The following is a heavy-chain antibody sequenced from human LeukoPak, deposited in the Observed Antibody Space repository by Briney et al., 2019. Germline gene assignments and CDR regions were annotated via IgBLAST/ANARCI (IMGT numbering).Heavy chain of an antibody. J-gene: IGHJ3*02. CDR2: IYTSGST. Sequence: SQTLSLTCTVSGGSISSGSYYRSWIRQPAGKGLEWIGRIYTSGSTNYNPSLKSRVTISVDTSKNQFSLKLSSVTAADTAVYYCARLDTAMGDAFDIWSQGTMVTVSS. CDR3: ARLDTAMGDAFDI. D-gene: IGHD5-18*01. V-gene: IGHV4-61*02. CDR1: GGSISSGSYY.